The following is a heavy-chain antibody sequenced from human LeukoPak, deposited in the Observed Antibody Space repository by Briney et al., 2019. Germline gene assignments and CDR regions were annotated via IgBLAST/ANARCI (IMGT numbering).Heavy chain of an antibody. CDR3: ARFAVTTAGDY. D-gene: IGHD1-1*01. CDR1: GFTFSSYW. J-gene: IGHJ4*02. CDR2: ITGDGSGA. Sequence: GGSLRLSCAASGFTFSSYWMHWVRQAPGKGLVGVSRITGDGSGANYADSVKGRFTISRDNAKNTLYLQMNGLRAEDTAVYYCARFAVTTAGDYWGQGTLVTVSS. V-gene: IGHV3-74*01.